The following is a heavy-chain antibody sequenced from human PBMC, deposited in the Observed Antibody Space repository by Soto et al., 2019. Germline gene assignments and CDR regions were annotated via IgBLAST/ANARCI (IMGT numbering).Heavy chain of an antibody. J-gene: IGHJ4*02. CDR1: GGSISSSSYY. D-gene: IGHD6-6*01. V-gene: IGHV4-39*01. Sequence: SETLSLTCTVSGGSISSSSYYWGWIRQPPGKGLEWIGSIYYSGSTYYNPSLKSRVTISIDTSKNQFSLRLSSVTAADTAVYYCAGILYSSSRYFDYWGQGTLVTVSS. CDR3: AGILYSSSRYFDY. CDR2: IYYSGST.